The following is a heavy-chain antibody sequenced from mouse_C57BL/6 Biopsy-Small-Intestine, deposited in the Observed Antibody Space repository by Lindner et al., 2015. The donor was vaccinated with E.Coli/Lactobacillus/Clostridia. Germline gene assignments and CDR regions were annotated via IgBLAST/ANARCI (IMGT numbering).Heavy chain of an antibody. CDR1: GYAFSSYW. CDR3: ARERVYGSLPY. D-gene: IGHD1-1*01. J-gene: IGHJ3*01. Sequence: VQLQESGAELVKPGASVKISCKASGYAFSSYWMNWVKQRPGKGLEWIGQIYPGDGDTNYNQKFRARATMTVDASSNTAYMQITSLTSEDSAVYFCARERVYGSLPYWGQGTLVTVS. V-gene: IGHV1-80*01. CDR2: IYPGDGDT.